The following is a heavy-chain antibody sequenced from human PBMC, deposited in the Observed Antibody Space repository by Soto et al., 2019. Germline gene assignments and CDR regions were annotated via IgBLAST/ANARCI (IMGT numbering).Heavy chain of an antibody. CDR3: ARGSTGLLDY. CDR2: IYHSGSA. CDR1: GGSISGSNW. D-gene: IGHD2-8*02. V-gene: IGHV4-4*02. J-gene: IGHJ4*02. Sequence: SETLSLTCVVSGGSISGSNWWTWVRQPPGKGLEWIGEIYHSGSANYNPSLKSRVTISIDESKNQFSLKLTSVTAADTALYYCARGSTGLLDYWGQGTLVTVSS.